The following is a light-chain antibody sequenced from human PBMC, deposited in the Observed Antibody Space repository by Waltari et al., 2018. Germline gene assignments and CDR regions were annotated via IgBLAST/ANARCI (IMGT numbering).Light chain of an antibody. CDR1: SIDVGGYNF. J-gene: IGLJ3*02. CDR3: CSYAGSRV. V-gene: IGLV2-11*01. CDR2: DVS. Sequence: QSALTQPRSVSGSPGQSVTISCTGTSIDVGGYNFVSWYQQHPGKAPKLMIDDVSNRPSGVPDPFSGSTSGNTASLTISGLQAEDEADYYCCSYAGSRVFGGGTKLTVL.